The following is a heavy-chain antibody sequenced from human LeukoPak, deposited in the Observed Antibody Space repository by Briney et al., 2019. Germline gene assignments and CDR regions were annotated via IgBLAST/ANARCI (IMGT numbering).Heavy chain of an antibody. J-gene: IGHJ3*02. CDR1: GGSISGYY. D-gene: IGHD3-10*01. CDR2: IDDSGNT. CDR3: ARSDSHGSGTHTVFDAFDI. V-gene: IGHV4-59*01. Sequence: PSETLSLTCTVSGGSISGYYWSWIRRPPGRGLEWIGYIDDSGNTNYNPSLKTQVTISLDKSKNQFSLQLNFVTAAETAMYHCARSDSHGSGTHTVFDAFDIWGQGTRVTVSS.